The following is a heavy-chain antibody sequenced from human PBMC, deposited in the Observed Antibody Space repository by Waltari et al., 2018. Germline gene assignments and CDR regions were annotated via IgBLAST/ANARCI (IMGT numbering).Heavy chain of an antibody. CDR1: GDSMSSTYW. CDR2: VYGGGKT. J-gene: IGHJ4*02. V-gene: IGHV4-4*02. CDR3: ARDRGRGLYLDS. Sequence: QLQLQASGPGLVQPSGTLSLTCGASGDSMSSTYWWSWVRQPPGKGLEWIGQVYGGGKTNYNPPFASRVTVALDTYNKQFSLTVTSATAADTAVYYCARDRGRGLYLDSWGPGLLVTVSP. D-gene: IGHD5-12*01.